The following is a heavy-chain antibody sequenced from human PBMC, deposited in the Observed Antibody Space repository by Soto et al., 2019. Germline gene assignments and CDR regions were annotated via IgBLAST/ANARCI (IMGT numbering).Heavy chain of an antibody. J-gene: IGHJ5*02. CDR1: GGSFSGYY. CDR3: ARVDIVVVPAAILSWFDP. CDR2: INHSGST. Sequence: SETLSLTCAVYGGSFSGYYWSWIRQPPGKGLEWIGEINHSGSTNYNPSLKSRVTISVDTSKNQFSLKLSSVTAADTAVYYCARVDIVVVPAAILSWFDPWGQGTLVTVSS. D-gene: IGHD2-2*01. V-gene: IGHV4-34*01.